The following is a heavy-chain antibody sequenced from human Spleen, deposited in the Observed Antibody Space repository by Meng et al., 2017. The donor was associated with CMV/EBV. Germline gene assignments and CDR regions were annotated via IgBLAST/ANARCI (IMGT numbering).Heavy chain of an antibody. J-gene: IGHJ5*02. CDR3: AALPNSWFDP. V-gene: IGHV1-69*02. CDR1: ADTLRSYT. Sequence: SCKASADTLRSYTITWVRQAPGQGLEWMGRIIPMLRIANYAQKFQGRITITANTSTSTVYMELSSLRSDDTAVYYCAALPNSWFDPWGQGTLVTVSS. CDR2: IIPMLRIA.